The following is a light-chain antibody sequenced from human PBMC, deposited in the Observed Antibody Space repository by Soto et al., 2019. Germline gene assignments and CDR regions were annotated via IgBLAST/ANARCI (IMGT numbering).Light chain of an antibody. CDR1: QSVSSN. V-gene: IGKV3-15*01. CDR2: GAS. J-gene: IGKJ5*01. CDR3: QQYNNWPPIT. Sequence: DIVMTQSPATLSLSPGERATLSCIPSQSVSSNLAWYQQKPGQAPRLLIYGASTRATGIPARFSGSGSGTEFTLTISSLQSEDFAVYYCQQYNNWPPITFGQGTRLEIK.